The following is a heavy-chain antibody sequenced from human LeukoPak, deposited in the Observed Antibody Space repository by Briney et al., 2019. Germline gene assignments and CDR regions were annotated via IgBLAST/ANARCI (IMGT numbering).Heavy chain of an antibody. J-gene: IGHJ4*02. Sequence: SEKVSCKASGCTFSSYAISWVRQAPRQGLEGMGWIIPIFGTANYAQKFQVRVTITADESTSTAYMELSSLRSEDTAVYYCARPKYYYESSGYYPFDYWGQGTLVTVS. CDR3: ARPKYYYESSGYYPFDY. V-gene: IGHV1-69*13. D-gene: IGHD3-22*01. CDR2: IIPIFGTA. CDR1: GCTFSSYA.